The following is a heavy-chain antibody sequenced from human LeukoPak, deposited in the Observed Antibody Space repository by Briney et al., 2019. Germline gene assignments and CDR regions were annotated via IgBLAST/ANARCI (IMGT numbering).Heavy chain of an antibody. CDR2: VRSDGNDK. Sequence: GGSLRLSCAASGFVFSDYGMHWVRQAPGKGLEWVAFVRSDGNDKYYGESVKGRFTISRDNSMDTLYLQMNSLRDEDTAVYYCGKESHTKGDYWGQGTLVTVSS. D-gene: IGHD2-8*01. J-gene: IGHJ4*02. CDR1: GFVFSDYG. CDR3: GKESHTKGDY. V-gene: IGHV3-30*02.